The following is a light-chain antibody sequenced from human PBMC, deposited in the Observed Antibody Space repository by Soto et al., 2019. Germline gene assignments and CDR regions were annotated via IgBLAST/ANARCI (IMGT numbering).Light chain of an antibody. Sequence: VLTQSPDTLSLSPGEGATLSCRAPQNVARSNLAWYQHRPGQSPRLLIYGTSSRATGIPDRFSGSGSGTDFTLTISSLQSEDFAVYYGQQYNNWPPWTFGQGTKVDIK. CDR1: QNVARSN. CDR2: GTS. V-gene: IGKV3D-15*01. CDR3: QQYNNWPPWT. J-gene: IGKJ1*01.